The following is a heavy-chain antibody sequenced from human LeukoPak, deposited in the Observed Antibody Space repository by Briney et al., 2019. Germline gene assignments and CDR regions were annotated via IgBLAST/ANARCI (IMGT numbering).Heavy chain of an antibody. CDR2: IIPIFGTA. CDR1: GGTFSSYA. D-gene: IGHD3-10*01. Sequence: SVNVSCKASGGTFSSYAISWVRQAPGQGLEWMGGIIPIFGTANYAQKFQGRVTITADESTSTAYMELSSLRSEDTAVYYCARGGRFTMVRGVPLIWGQGTLVTVSS. J-gene: IGHJ4*02. CDR3: ARGGRFTMVRGVPLI. V-gene: IGHV1-69*01.